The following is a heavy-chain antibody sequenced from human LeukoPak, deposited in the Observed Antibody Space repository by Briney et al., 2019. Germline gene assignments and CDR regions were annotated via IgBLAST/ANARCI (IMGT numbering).Heavy chain of an antibody. V-gene: IGHV3-15*01. Sequence: GGSLRLSCAASGFTFSNAWMSWVRQAPGKGLEWVGRIKSKTDGGTTDYAAPVKGRFTISRDDSKNTLYLQMNSLRAEDTAVYYCARRLRIYYDSSGYYIWFDPWGQGTLVTVSS. CDR3: ARRLRIYYDSSGYYIWFDP. J-gene: IGHJ5*02. D-gene: IGHD3-22*01. CDR1: GFTFSNAW. CDR2: IKSKTDGGTT.